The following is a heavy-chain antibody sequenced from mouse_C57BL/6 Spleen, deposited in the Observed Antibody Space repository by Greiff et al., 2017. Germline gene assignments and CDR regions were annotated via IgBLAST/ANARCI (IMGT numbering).Heavy chain of an antibody. Sequence: EVQLQQSGAELVKPGASVKLSCTASGFNIKDYYMHWVKQRTEQGLEWIGRIDPEDGETTYAPKFQGKATITADTSSNTAYLQLSSLTSEDTAVYYCAREEDDYGSNWYFDVWGTGTTVTVSS. J-gene: IGHJ1*03. CDR1: GFNIKDYY. V-gene: IGHV14-2*01. CDR3: AREEDDYGSNWYFDV. CDR2: IDPEDGET. D-gene: IGHD1-1*01.